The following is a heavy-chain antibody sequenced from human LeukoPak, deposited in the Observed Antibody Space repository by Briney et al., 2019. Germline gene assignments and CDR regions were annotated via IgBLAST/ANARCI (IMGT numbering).Heavy chain of an antibody. CDR3: ARVLWNGDYPRFDY. V-gene: IGHV3-53*01. J-gene: IGHJ4*02. CDR1: GFTFSSNA. Sequence: GGSLRLSCAAPGFTFSSNAMSWVRQAPGKGLEWVSIIYSGGTTYYADSVKGRFTISRDNSKNTLYLQMNSLRAEDTAVYYCARVLWNGDYPRFDYWGQGTLVTVSS. CDR2: IYSGGTT. D-gene: IGHD4-17*01.